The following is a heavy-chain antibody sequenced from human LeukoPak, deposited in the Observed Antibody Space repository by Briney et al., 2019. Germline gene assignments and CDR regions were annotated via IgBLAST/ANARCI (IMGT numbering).Heavy chain of an antibody. D-gene: IGHD1-26*01. CDR1: GFTFTSYA. CDR2: ISGSGGRT. CDR3: AKSGEYFQH. J-gene: IGHJ1*01. Sequence: PGGSLRLSCAASGFTFTSYAMSWVRQAPGKGLEWVSAISGSGGRTYYADSVKGRFTISRDNSKNTLYLQMNSLRGEDTAVYYCAKSGEYFQHWGQGTLVTVSS. V-gene: IGHV3-23*01.